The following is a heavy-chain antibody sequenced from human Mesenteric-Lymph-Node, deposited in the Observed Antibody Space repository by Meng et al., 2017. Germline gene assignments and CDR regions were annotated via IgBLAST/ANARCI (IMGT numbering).Heavy chain of an antibody. V-gene: IGHV1-46*01. CDR3: ARVPPPPGYSSSSASYYFDY. CDR2: INPSGGST. Sequence: ASVKVSCKASGYTFTSYYMHWVRQAPGQGLEWMGIINPSGGSTSYAQKFQGRVTMTRDTSTSTVYMELSSLRSDDTALYYCARVPPPPGYSSSSASYYFDYWGQGTLVTVSS. CDR1: GYTFTSYY. D-gene: IGHD6-13*01. J-gene: IGHJ4*02.